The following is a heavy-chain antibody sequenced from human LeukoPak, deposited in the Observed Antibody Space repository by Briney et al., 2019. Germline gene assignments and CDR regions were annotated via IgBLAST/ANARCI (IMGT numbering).Heavy chain of an antibody. CDR3: TTGAPRAYSGSYSNC. CDR2: IKSKTDGGTT. D-gene: IGHD1-26*01. CDR1: GFTFSNAW. Sequence: PGGSLRLSCAASGFTFSNAWMSWVRQAPGKGLEWVGRIKSKTDGGTTDYAAPVKCRFTISRDDSQNTLYLQMNSLKTEDTAVYYCTTGAPRAYSGSYSNCWGQGTLVTVSS. V-gene: IGHV3-15*05. J-gene: IGHJ4*02.